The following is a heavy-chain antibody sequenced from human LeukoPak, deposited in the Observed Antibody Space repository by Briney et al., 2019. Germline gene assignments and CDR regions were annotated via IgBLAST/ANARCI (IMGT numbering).Heavy chain of an antibody. CDR1: GYTFTRYG. CDR3: ARAPDYYYDSSGPHFDY. Sequence: ASVKVSCKASGYTFTRYGISWVRQAPGEGLEWMGWISTNSDEIHYARKFQGRVTLTTDTSASTAYMEVRSLRSDDTAVYYCARAPDYYYDSSGPHFDYWGQGTLVTVSS. V-gene: IGHV1-18*01. J-gene: IGHJ4*02. D-gene: IGHD3-22*01. CDR2: ISTNSDEI.